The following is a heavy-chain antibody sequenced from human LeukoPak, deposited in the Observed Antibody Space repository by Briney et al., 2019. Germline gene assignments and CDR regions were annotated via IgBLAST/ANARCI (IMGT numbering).Heavy chain of an antibody. J-gene: IGHJ3*02. CDR2: ISSSGSTI. D-gene: IGHD3-22*01. Sequence: GGSLRLSCAASGFTFSSYEMNWVRQAPGKGLEWVSYISSSGSTIYYADSVKGRFTISRDNAKNSLYLQMNSLRAEDTAVYYCARDLYDSSGRDAFDIWGQGTMVTVSS. CDR1: GFTFSSYE. V-gene: IGHV3-48*03. CDR3: ARDLYDSSGRDAFDI.